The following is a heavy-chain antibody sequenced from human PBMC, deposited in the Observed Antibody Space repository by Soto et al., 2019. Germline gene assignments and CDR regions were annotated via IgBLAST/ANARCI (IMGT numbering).Heavy chain of an antibody. Sequence: SETLSLTCTVSGGSISSGDYYWRWIRQPPGKGLEWIGYIYYSGSTYYNPSLKSRVTISVDTSKNQFSLKLSSVTAADTAVYYCARERSYDSSGYYYGVLDYWGQGTLVTVS. V-gene: IGHV4-30-4*01. D-gene: IGHD3-22*01. CDR1: GGSISSGDYY. J-gene: IGHJ4*02. CDR3: ARERSYDSSGYYYGVLDY. CDR2: IYYSGST.